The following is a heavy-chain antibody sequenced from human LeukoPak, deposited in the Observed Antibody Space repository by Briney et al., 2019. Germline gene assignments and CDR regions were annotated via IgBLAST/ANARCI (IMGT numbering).Heavy chain of an antibody. Sequence: GASLTASCQASGYGFSDYYVHWIRQAPGQGLEWMGWINPRSGGTIYAQKFQGRVSMTRDTFTTTAYMEIHSLISDDTAIYYCARGWQINSSGGFVDPWGQGTLITVSS. CDR2: INPRSGGT. D-gene: IGHD6-6*01. V-gene: IGHV1-2*02. J-gene: IGHJ5*02. CDR3: ARGWQINSSGGFVDP. CDR1: GYGFSDYY.